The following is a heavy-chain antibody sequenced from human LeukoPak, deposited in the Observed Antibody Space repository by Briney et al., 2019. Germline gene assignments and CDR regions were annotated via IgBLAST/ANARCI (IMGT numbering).Heavy chain of an antibody. D-gene: IGHD2-21*01. Sequence: SETLSLTCTVSGGSTSRYYWSWIRQPPGKGLEWIGYIDDSGRTNYNPSLKSRVTISVATSKNQFSLKLISESAADTAVYYCARHGGAYSFDYWGQGTLVTVSS. V-gene: IGHV4-59*08. J-gene: IGHJ4*02. CDR1: GGSTSRYY. CDR3: ARHGGAYSFDY. CDR2: IDDSGRT.